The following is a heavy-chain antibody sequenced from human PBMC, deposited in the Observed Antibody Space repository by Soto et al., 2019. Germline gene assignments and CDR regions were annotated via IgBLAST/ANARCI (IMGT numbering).Heavy chain of an antibody. CDR1: GFTFSSYG. J-gene: IGHJ6*02. CDR3: AKDHWNDDYYYGMDV. Sequence: PGGSLRLSCAASGFTFSSYGMHWVRQAPGKGLEWVAVISYDGSNKYYADSVKGRFTISRDNSKNTLYLQMNSLRAEDTAVYYCAKDHWNDDYYYGMDVWGQGTTVTVSS. CDR2: ISYDGSNK. D-gene: IGHD1-1*01. V-gene: IGHV3-30*18.